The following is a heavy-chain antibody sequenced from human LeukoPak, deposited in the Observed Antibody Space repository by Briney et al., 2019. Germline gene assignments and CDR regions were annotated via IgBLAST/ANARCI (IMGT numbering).Heavy chain of an antibody. CDR3: ARGPYYYDSSGYYLL. D-gene: IGHD3-22*01. CDR1: GFTFSSHW. J-gene: IGHJ4*02. V-gene: IGHV3-74*01. CDR2: INSDGSST. Sequence: PGGSLRLSRAASGFTFSSHWMHWVRQAPGKGLVWVSRINSDGSSTSYADSVKGRFTISRDNAKNTLYLQMNSLRAEDTAVYYCARGPYYYDSSGYYLLWGQGTLVTVSS.